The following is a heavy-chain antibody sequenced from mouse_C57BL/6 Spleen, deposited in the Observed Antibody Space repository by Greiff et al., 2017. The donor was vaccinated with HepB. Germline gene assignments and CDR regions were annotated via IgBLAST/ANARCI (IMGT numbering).Heavy chain of an antibody. D-gene: IGHD2-3*01. CDR3: ARGGYYGDWYFDV. CDR1: GYSITSGYD. V-gene: IGHV3-1*01. CDR2: ISYSGST. Sequence: EVQLQQSGPGMVKPSQSLSLTCTVTGYSITSGYDWHWIRHFPGNKLEWMGYISYSGSTNYNPSLKSRISITHDTSKNHFFLKLNSVTTEDTATYYCARGGYYGDWYFDVWGTGTTVTVSS. J-gene: IGHJ1*03.